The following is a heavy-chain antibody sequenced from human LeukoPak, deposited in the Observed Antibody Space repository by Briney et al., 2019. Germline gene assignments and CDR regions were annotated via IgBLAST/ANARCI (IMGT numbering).Heavy chain of an antibody. D-gene: IGHD3-22*01. CDR3: ARRAGDYSHPYDY. Sequence: GGSLRLSCEASGFTFSTYWMSWVRQAPGKGLEWVANINQDGNDKYCVDSVKGRFTISRDNSKNTFHLQMNSLRAEDTAVYYCARRAGDYSHPYDYWGQGTLVTVSS. CDR1: GFTFSTYW. J-gene: IGHJ4*02. CDR2: INQDGNDK. V-gene: IGHV3-7*03.